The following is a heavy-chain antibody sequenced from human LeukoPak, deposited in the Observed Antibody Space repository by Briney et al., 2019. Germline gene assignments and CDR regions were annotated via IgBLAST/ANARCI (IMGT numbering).Heavy chain of an antibody. CDR3: ARDEYSSPGAAFDI. J-gene: IGHJ3*02. V-gene: IGHV1-18*01. D-gene: IGHD6-13*01. Sequence: ASVKVSCKASGYTFSGYGISWVRQAPGQGLEWMGWISAYNGNTNYAQKLQGRVTMTTDTSTSTAYMELRSLRSDATAVYYCARDEYSSPGAAFDIWGHGTMVTVSS. CDR1: GYTFSGYG. CDR2: ISAYNGNT.